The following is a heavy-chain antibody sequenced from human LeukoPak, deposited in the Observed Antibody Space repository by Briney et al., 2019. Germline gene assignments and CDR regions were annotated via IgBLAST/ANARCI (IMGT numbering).Heavy chain of an antibody. J-gene: IGHJ4*02. CDR2: ISSSSSYK. D-gene: IGHD4-11*01. Sequence: GGSLRLSCADSGFTFSSYSMNWVRQAPGKGLEWVSSISSSSSYKYYEDSVKGRFTISRDNAKNSLYLQMNSLRAEDTAVYYCARASSNLPDYWGQGTLVTVSS. CDR3: ARASSNLPDY. CDR1: GFTFSSYS. V-gene: IGHV3-21*01.